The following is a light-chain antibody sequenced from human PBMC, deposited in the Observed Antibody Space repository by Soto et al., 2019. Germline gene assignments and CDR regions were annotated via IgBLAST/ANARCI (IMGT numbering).Light chain of an antibody. CDR2: DAS. CDR3: QQYDNLPLT. Sequence: DVQMTQSPASLSASVGDRVTITCQASQDINNYLNLYQQKSGKAPKLLIYDASDLETGAPSRFSGSGSGTDFTFTISSLQPEDIATYYCQQYDNLPLTLGGGTKVDIK. V-gene: IGKV1-33*01. J-gene: IGKJ4*01. CDR1: QDINNY.